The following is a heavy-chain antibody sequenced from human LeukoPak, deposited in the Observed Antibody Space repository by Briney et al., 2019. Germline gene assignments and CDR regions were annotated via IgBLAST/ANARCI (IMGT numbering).Heavy chain of an antibody. V-gene: IGHV1-46*01. D-gene: IGHD1-26*01. J-gene: IGHJ3*02. CDR3: ARSRFKVGAPDDAFDI. Sequence: ASVKVSCKASGYSFTTFYMHWVRQAPGQGLEWIGIINPSGGTTSQAQKFQGRVTMTRDTSTSTVYMELSSLRSEDTAVYYCARSRFKVGAPDDAFDIWGQGTMVTVSS. CDR2: INPSGGTT. CDR1: GYSFTTFY.